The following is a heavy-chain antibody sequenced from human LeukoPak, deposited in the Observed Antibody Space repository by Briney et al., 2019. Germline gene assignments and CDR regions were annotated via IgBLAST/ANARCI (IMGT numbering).Heavy chain of an antibody. J-gene: IGHJ3*01. CDR3: AKPKSDRWDYYAFDV. CDR1: GFTFSSHW. CDR2: IKKDGSEK. Sequence: GGSLRLSCAASGFTFSSHWMSWVRQAPGKGLEWVANIKKDGSEKYYVDAVKGRFTISRDNAKTSLYLQMNSLRVEDTAEYFCAKPKSDRWDYYAFDVWGQGTMVTVSS. V-gene: IGHV3-7*03. D-gene: IGHD1-7*01.